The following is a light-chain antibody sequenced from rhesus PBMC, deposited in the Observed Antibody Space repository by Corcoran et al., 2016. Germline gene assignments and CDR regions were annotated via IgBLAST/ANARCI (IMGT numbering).Light chain of an antibody. CDR1: DNVNQY. CDR3: QHNFGTPWA. V-gene: IGKV1-74*01. CDR2: KSS. J-gene: IGKJ1*01. Sequence: DIQMTQSPSSLSASVGDRVTITCRTSDNVNQYLNWYQQKEGKTPKLLIYKSSTLQTGVPSRFPGSGSGTVYTFTISSLQSEDVATYYCQHNFGTPWAFGQGTKVE.